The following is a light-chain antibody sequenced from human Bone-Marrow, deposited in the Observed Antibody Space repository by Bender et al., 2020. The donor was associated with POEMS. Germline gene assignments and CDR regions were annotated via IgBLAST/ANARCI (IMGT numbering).Light chain of an antibody. CDR1: GTDVGGYHY. CDR3: AVWDDSLNGWV. V-gene: IGLV2-8*01. CDR2: EVN. J-gene: IGLJ3*02. Sequence: QSALTQPPSASGSPGQSVTISCTGTGTDVGGYHYVSWYQQHPGKAPKLIIYEVNKRPSGVPDRFSGSRSGTSASLAISGLQSEDEADYYCAVWDDSLNGWVFGGGTKLTVL.